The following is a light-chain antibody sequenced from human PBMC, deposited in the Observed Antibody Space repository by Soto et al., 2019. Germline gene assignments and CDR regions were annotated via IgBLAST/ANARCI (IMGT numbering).Light chain of an antibody. CDR1: QSISSW. CDR3: KQYNIYYT. J-gene: IGKJ2*01. CDR2: DAS. Sequence: DIQMTQSPSTLSASVGDRVTITCRASQSISSWLAWYQQKPGKAPKLLIYDASSLESGVPSRFSGSGSGTEFTLTISSLQPDDFATYYCKQYNIYYTFGQGTKLEIK. V-gene: IGKV1-5*01.